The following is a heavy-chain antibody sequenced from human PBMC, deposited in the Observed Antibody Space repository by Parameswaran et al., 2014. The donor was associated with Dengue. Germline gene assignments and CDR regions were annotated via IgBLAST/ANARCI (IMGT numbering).Heavy chain of an antibody. D-gene: IGHD6-19*01. J-gene: IGHJ6*03. CDR2: IYSGGST. CDR3: ARANYSSGPYNHYYMDV. Sequence: VRQMPGKGLEWVSVIYSGGSTYYADSVKGRFTISRDNSKNTLYLQMNSLRAEDTAVYYCARANYSSGPYNHYYMDVWGKGTTVTVSS. V-gene: IGHV3-53*01.